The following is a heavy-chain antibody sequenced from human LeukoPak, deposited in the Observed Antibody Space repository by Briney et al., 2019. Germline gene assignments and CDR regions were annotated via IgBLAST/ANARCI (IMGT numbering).Heavy chain of an antibody. V-gene: IGHV4-30-4*08. D-gene: IGHD3-22*01. CDR2: IYYSGST. Sequence: SETLSLTCTVSGGSISSGDYYWSWIRQPPGKGLEWIGYIYYSGSTYYNPSLKSRVTISVDTSKNQFSLKLSSVTAADTAVYFCARGYYYDSRGDVFDIGGKGTMATVS. J-gene: IGHJ3*02. CDR3: ARGYYYDSRGDVFDI. CDR1: GGSISSGDYY.